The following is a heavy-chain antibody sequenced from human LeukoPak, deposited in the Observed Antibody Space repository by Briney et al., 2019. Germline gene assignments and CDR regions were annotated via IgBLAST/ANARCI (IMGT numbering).Heavy chain of an antibody. D-gene: IGHD1-26*01. CDR2: ISGSGDST. CDR1: GFTFSTYA. Sequence: GGSLRLSCAASGFTFSTYAVNWVRQAPGKGLEWVSTISGSGDSTYYADSVKGRFTISRDNSKNTLYLQMNSLRAEDTAVYYCAKRLESGSYYYYYYYGMDVWGQGTTVTVSS. V-gene: IGHV3-23*01. CDR3: AKRLESGSYYYYYYYGMDV. J-gene: IGHJ6*02.